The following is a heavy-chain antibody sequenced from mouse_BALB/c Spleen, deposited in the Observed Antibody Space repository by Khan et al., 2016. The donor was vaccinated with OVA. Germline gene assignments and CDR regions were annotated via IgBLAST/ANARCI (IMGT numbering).Heavy chain of an antibody. V-gene: IGHV1-37*01. CDR2: INPYNGDT. CDR1: GYSFTGYF. J-gene: IGHJ3*01. Sequence: VQLKESGPELVKPGASVKISCKASGYSFTGYFMNWVKQSHGKSLEWIGRINPYNGDTFYNQKFGGKATLTVDKSSRTAHMELLSLTSEDSAVYYCGTGPAWFAYWGQGTLVTVS. CDR3: GTGPAWFAY.